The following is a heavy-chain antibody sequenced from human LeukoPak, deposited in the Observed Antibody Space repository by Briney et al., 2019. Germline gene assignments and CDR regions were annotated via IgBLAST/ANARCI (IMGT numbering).Heavy chain of an antibody. D-gene: IGHD2-8*01. CDR2: ISGSGGST. CDR1: GFTFSSYA. J-gene: IGHJ3*02. V-gene: IGHV3-23*01. Sequence: GGSLRLSCAASGFTFSSYAMSWVRQAPGKGLEWVSAISGSGGSTYYADSVKGRFTISRDNSKNTLNLQMNSLRPEDTAVYYCAREGGFCSNGICYGDDAFDIWGQGTMVTVSS. CDR3: AREGGFCSNGICYGDDAFDI.